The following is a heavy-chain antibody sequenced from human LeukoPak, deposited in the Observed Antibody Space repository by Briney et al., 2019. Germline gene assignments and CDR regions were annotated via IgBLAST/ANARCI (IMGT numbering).Heavy chain of an antibody. V-gene: IGHV3-21*04. CDR1: GFTFSSYE. J-gene: IGHJ4*02. Sequence: GGSLRLSCAASGFTFSSYEMNWVRQAPGKGLEWVSSISGGGDYIYYTDSVKGRFTISRDNAKNSLYLQMNSLRAEDTAVYYCAKRIQSAMATGYWGQGTLVTVSS. CDR2: ISGGGDYI. D-gene: IGHD5-18*01. CDR3: AKRIQSAMATGY.